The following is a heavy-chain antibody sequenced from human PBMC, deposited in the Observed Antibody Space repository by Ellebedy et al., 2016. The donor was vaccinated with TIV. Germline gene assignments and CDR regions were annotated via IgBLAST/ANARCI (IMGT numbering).Heavy chain of an antibody. J-gene: IGHJ6*02. D-gene: IGHD6-13*01. Sequence: AASVKVSCKAFGYHFTYHHMHWVRQAPGQGLEWMGVINLSGGSTTYAQKFQGRVTMTRDTSTNTVYMELSSLRYEDTAVYYCARDGDSSNWYFYYQYGMDIWGQGTMVSVSS. CDR1: GYHFTYHH. V-gene: IGHV1-46*01. CDR2: INLSGGST. CDR3: ARDGDSSNWYFYYQYGMDI.